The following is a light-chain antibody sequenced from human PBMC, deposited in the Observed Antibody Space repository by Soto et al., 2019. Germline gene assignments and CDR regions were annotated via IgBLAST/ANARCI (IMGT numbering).Light chain of an antibody. J-gene: IGKJ1*01. CDR1: QSVPSD. V-gene: IGKV3D-15*01. Sequence: EIVLTQSPGTLSLSPGERATLSCRASQSVPSDWLAWYRHKPGQAPRLLIYGASSRATGVPDRVSGSGSGTEFTLTISSLQSEDFAVYYCQQSDKWPPTFGQGTKVDIK. CDR2: GAS. CDR3: QQSDKWPPT.